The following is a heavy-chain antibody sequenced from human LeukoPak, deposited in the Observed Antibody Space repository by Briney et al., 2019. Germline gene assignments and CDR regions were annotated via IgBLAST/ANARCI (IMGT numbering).Heavy chain of an antibody. Sequence: PSGTLSLTCAVSGRSISSGYWWSWVRQAPGKGLEWVSAISGSGGSTYYADSVKGRFTISRDNSKNTLYLQMNSLRAEDTAVYYCARARVVPAAVNWFDPWGQGTLVTVSS. J-gene: IGHJ5*02. D-gene: IGHD2-2*01. CDR1: GRSISSGY. CDR2: ISGSGGST. CDR3: ARARVVPAAVNWFDP. V-gene: IGHV3-23*01.